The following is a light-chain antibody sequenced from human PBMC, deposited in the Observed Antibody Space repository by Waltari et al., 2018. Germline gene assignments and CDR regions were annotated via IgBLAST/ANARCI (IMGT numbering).Light chain of an antibody. J-gene: IGLJ1*01. V-gene: IGLV1-40*01. Sequence: QSVLTQPPSVSGAPGQRVTISCTGNSSNIGAGYDVHWYQQLPGTAPKPLIYGNTKRPSGVPDRFSGSKSGTSASLVITGLQAEDEADYYCQSYDSSLSGNFVFGTGTKVTVL. CDR3: QSYDSSLSGNFV. CDR1: SSNIGAGYD. CDR2: GNT.